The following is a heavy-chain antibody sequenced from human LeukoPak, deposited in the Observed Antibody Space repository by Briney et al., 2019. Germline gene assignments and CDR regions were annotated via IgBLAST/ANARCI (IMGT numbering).Heavy chain of an antibody. J-gene: IGHJ4*02. CDR2: ISSSSSTI. CDR3: AKDADDYGDFYYYFDY. D-gene: IGHD4-17*01. V-gene: IGHV3-48*01. Sequence: GGSLRLSCAASGFTFSSYGMTWVRQAPGKGLEWVSYISSSSSTIYYADSVKGRFTISRDNSKNTLYLQMNSLRAEDTALYYCAKDADDYGDFYYYFDYWGQGTLVTVSS. CDR1: GFTFSSYG.